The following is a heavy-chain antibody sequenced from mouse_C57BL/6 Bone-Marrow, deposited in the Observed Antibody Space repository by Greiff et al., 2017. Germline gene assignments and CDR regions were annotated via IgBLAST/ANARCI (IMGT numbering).Heavy chain of an antibody. CDR2: IDPENGDT. J-gene: IGHJ4*01. CDR3: TTSTVVAGYYAMDY. CDR1: GFNIKDDY. D-gene: IGHD1-1*01. Sequence: EVQLQQSGAELVRPGASVKLSCTASGFNIKDDYMHWVKQRPEQGLEWIGWIDPENGDTEYASKFQGKATITADPSSNTAYLQLSSLTSEDTAVYYCTTSTVVAGYYAMDYWGQGTSVTVSS. V-gene: IGHV14-4*01.